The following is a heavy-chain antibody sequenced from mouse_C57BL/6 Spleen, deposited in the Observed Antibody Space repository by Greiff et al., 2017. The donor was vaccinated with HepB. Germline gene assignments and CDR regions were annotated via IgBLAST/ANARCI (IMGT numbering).Heavy chain of an antibody. Sequence: LVESGAELVKPGASVKISCKASGYAFSSYWMNWVKQRPGKGLEWIGQIYPGDGDTNYNGKFKGKATLTADKSSSTAYMQLSSLTSEDSAVYFCARYTTVVNFDYWGQGTTLTVSS. CDR2: IYPGDGDT. D-gene: IGHD1-1*01. CDR1: GYAFSSYW. CDR3: ARYTTVVNFDY. J-gene: IGHJ2*01. V-gene: IGHV1-80*01.